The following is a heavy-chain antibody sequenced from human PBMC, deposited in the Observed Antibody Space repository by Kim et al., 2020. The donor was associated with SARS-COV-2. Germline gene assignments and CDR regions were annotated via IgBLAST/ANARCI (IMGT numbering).Heavy chain of an antibody. D-gene: IGHD3-22*01. V-gene: IGHV4-31*02. CDR3: ASWGGNYYDSSGYYGVY. J-gene: IGHJ4*02. Sequence: LKSRVTISVDTSKNQFSLKLSSVTAADTAVYYCASWGGNYYDSSGYYGVYWGQGTLVTVSS.